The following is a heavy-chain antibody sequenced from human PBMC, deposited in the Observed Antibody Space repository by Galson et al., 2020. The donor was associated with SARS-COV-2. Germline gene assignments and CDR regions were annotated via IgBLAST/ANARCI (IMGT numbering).Heavy chain of an antibody. V-gene: IGHV3-30*04. D-gene: IGHD6-13*01. CDR2: ISYDGTTK. Sequence: GGSLRLSCAASGSALSNSAMHWVRQAPGKGLEWVATISYDGTTKYNSDSVKGRFTISRDISKNTLYLQMNSLRPEDTAVYYCTRETDDQTSSWYDYWGQGARVSVSS. CDR1: GSALSNSA. J-gene: IGHJ4*02. CDR3: TRETDDQTSSWYDY.